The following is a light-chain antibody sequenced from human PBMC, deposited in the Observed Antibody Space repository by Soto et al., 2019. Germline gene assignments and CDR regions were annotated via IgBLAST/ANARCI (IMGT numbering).Light chain of an antibody. CDR3: MQALQTGGT. V-gene: IGKV2-28*01. CDR2: LGS. J-gene: IGKJ1*01. CDR1: QSLLHSNGYNY. Sequence: DIVMTQSPLSLPVTPGEPASISCRSSQSLLHSNGYNYLDWYLQKPGQSPQLLIYLGSNRASGVPCRFSGSGSGTDFTLKISRVEAEDVGVYYCMQALQTGGTFGQGTKVEIK.